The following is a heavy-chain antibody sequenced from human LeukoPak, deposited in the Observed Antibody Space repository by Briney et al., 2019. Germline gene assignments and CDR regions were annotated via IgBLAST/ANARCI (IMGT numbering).Heavy chain of an antibody. D-gene: IGHD2-21*01. V-gene: IGHV6-1*01. Sequence: SQTLSLTCVISGDSFSSNSAAWNWIRQSPSGGLEWLGRTYYRSKWYNDYAVSVKSRITINPDTSKNQFSLQLNSVTPEDTAVYYCARDVVKTVDLDRFDPWGQGTLVTVSS. CDR1: GDSFSSNSAA. CDR3: ARDVVKTVDLDRFDP. J-gene: IGHJ5*02. CDR2: TYYRSKWYN.